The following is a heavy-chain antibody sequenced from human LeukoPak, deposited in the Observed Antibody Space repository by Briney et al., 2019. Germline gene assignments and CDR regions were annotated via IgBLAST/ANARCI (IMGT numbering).Heavy chain of an antibody. CDR3: ARDSSNWDYFDY. Sequence: GGSLRLSCAASGGTFSSYWMHWVRQVPGKGLLWVSRINSDGSRTTYADSVKGRFTISRDNAKNTLYLQVNSLRAEDTAVYYCARDSSNWDYFDYWGQGTLVTVSS. V-gene: IGHV3-74*01. D-gene: IGHD6-13*01. J-gene: IGHJ4*02. CDR1: GGTFSSYW. CDR2: INSDGSRT.